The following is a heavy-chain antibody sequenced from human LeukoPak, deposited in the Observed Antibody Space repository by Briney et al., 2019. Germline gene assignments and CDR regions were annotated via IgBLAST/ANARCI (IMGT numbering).Heavy chain of an antibody. J-gene: IGHJ5*02. V-gene: IGHV1-2*02. Sequence: GASVKVSCKTSGYSFTDYYIHWVRQAPGQGLEGKGWINTKSGRTSSARKFQGRVTMTRDPSITTVYMDMAWLTSDDTAIYFCARADFIDAGPYLIGPWGQGTLVTVSS. CDR2: INTKSGRT. CDR3: ARADFIDAGPYLIGP. CDR1: GYSFTDYY. D-gene: IGHD3-3*01.